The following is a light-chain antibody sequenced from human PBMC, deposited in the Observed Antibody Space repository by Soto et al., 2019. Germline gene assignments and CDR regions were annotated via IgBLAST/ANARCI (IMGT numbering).Light chain of an antibody. J-gene: IGLJ2*01. V-gene: IGLV2-23*01. CDR3: CSYAGSSTPV. CDR2: EGS. CDR1: SSDVGSYNL. Sequence: QSVLTQPASVSGSPGQSITISCTGTSSDVGSYNLVSWYQQHPGKAPKLMIYEGSKRPSGVSNRFSGSKSGNTASLTISGLQAEDEGDYYCCSYAGSSTPVLGGGTKLTVL.